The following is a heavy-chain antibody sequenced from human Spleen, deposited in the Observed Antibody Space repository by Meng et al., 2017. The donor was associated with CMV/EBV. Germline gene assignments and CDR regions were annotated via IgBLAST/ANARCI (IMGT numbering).Heavy chain of an antibody. CDR1: GYTFTSYG. CDR2: ISAYNGNT. V-gene: IGHV1-18*01. J-gene: IGHJ4*02. CDR3: ARAGGSSPRGPPDY. D-gene: IGHD6-13*01. Sequence: QVQLMQTGAEVEKPVPSVKVSCKASGYTFTSYGISWVRQAPGQGLEWMGWISAYNGNTNYAQKLQGRVTMTTDTSTSTAYMELRSLRSDDTAVYYCARAGGSSPRGPPDYWGQGTLVTVSS.